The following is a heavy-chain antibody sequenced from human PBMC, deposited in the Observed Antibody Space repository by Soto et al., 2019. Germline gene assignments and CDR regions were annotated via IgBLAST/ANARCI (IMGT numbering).Heavy chain of an antibody. CDR2: IYYSGST. J-gene: IGHJ4*02. D-gene: IGHD3-10*01. Sequence: QVQLQESGPGLVKPSQTLSLTCTVSGGSISSGDYYWSWIRQPPGKGLEWIGYIYYSGSTYYNPSLKSRVTISVDTSKNQCSLKLSSVTAADTAVYYCARAGGYYYGSGSLDYWGQGTLVTVSS. CDR1: GGSISSGDYY. V-gene: IGHV4-30-4*01. CDR3: ARAGGYYYGSGSLDY.